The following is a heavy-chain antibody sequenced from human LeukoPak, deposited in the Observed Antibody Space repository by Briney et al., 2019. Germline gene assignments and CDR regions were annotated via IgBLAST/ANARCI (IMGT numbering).Heavy chain of an antibody. V-gene: IGHV3-7*01. CDR3: ARVGAGYSSSWYVGATYNDAFDI. Sequence: GGSLRLSCAASGFTFSSYWMSWVRQAPGKGLEWVANIKQDGSEKYYVDSVKGRFTISRDNAKNSLYLQMNSLRAEDTAVYYCARVGAGYSSSWYVGATYNDAFDIRGQGTIVTVSS. J-gene: IGHJ3*02. CDR2: IKQDGSEK. D-gene: IGHD6-13*01. CDR1: GFTFSSYW.